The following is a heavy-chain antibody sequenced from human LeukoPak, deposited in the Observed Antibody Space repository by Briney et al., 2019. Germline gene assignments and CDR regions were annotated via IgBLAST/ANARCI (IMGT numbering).Heavy chain of an antibody. CDR3: ATHPGIVGGWDY. Sequence: ASVKVSCKTSGYTFTSSGITWVRQAPGEGLEWLGWISTYNGDTNYAQNLQGRVTMTTDTSTSTAYMELRGLRSDDTAVYYCATHPGIVGGWDYWGQGTLVNVSS. V-gene: IGHV1-18*01. J-gene: IGHJ4*02. CDR1: GYTFTSSG. D-gene: IGHD1-26*01. CDR2: ISTYNGDT.